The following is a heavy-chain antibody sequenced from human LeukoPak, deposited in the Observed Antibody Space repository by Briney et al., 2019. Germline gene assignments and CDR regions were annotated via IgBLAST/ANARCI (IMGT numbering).Heavy chain of an antibody. CDR3: ARDLRYYGSGSYYNVY. J-gene: IGHJ4*02. Sequence: GGSLRLSCAASGFTFSSYWMSWVRQAPGKGQEWVANIKQDGSEKYYVDSVKGRFTISRDNAKNSLYLQMNSLRAEDTAVYYCARDLRYYGSGSYYNVYWGQGTLVTVSS. CDR2: IKQDGSEK. V-gene: IGHV3-7*01. D-gene: IGHD3-10*01. CDR1: GFTFSSYW.